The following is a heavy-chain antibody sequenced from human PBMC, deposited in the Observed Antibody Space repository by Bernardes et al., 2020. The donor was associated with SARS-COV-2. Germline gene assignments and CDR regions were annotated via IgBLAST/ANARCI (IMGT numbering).Heavy chain of an antibody. D-gene: IGHD3-10*01. Sequence: GGSLRLSCAASGFTFSSYAMSWFRQAPGKGLEWVSGISSSGDTTYYADSLKGRFIVTRDSSNNMLYLQLNSLRAEDTAVYYCAKSHYYNSGSFDSWGRGTRVTASS. J-gene: IGHJ4*02. CDR1: GFTFSSYA. V-gene: IGHV3-23*01. CDR2: ISSSGDTT. CDR3: AKSHYYNSGSFDS.